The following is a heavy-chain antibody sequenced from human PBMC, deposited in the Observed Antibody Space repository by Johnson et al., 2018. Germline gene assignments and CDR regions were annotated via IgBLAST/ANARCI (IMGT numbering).Heavy chain of an antibody. CDR1: GFTFDDYA. CDR3: ARSFAFDI. CDR2: ISWNSGSI. D-gene: IGHD3-16*02. Sequence: VQLVQSGGGLVQPGRSLRLSCAASGFTFDDYAMHWVRQAPGKGLEWVSGISWNSGSIGYADSVKGRFTISRDNAKNSLYLQMNSLRAEDTAVYYCARSFAFDIWGQGTMVTVSS. J-gene: IGHJ3*02. V-gene: IGHV3-9*01.